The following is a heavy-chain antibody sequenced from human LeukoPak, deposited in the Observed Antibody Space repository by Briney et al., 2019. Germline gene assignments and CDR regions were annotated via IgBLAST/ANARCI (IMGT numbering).Heavy chain of an antibody. V-gene: IGHV3-23*01. CDR2: ISSSGGST. Sequence: PGGSLRLSCAASGFTFSSYAMSWVRQAPGKGLEWVSDISSSGGSTYYADSVKGRFTISRDNSKNTLYLQMNSLRAEDTAVYYCAKDGASSWSYYFDYWGQGTLVTVSS. D-gene: IGHD6-13*01. J-gene: IGHJ4*02. CDR3: AKDGASSWSYYFDY. CDR1: GFTFSSYA.